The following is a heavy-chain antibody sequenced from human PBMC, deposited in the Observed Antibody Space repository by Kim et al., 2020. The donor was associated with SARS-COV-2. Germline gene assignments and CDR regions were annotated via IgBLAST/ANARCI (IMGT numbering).Heavy chain of an antibody. CDR1: GFTFSNYG. CDR3: AKADGRYSTPFDP. Sequence: GGSLRLSCAASGFTFSNYGMHWVRQAPGKGLDWVALISNDGRNKYYGDSVKGRFTISRDNSKNTLYLQMTSLRAEDTAVYYCAKADGRYSTPFDPWGQGTLVTVSS. J-gene: IGHJ5*02. CDR2: ISNDGRNK. V-gene: IGHV3-30*18. D-gene: IGHD6-13*01.